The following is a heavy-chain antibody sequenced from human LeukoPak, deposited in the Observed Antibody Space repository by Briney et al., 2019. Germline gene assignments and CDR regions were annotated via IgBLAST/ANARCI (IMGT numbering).Heavy chain of an antibody. V-gene: IGHV4-59*01. J-gene: IGHJ5*02. CDR3: ASTYYYDSSGDYNWFDP. D-gene: IGHD3-22*01. CDR2: IYYSGST. CDR1: GGSISSYY. Sequence: PSETLSLTCTVSGGSISSYYWSWIRQPPGKGLEWIGYIYYSGSTNYNPSLKSRVTISVDTSKNQFSLKLSSVTAADTAVYYCASTYYYDSSGDYNWFDPWGQGTLATVSS.